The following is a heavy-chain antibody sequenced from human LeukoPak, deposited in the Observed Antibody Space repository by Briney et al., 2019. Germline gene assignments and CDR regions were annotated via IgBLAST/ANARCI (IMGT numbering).Heavy chain of an antibody. CDR2: TYYSGST. CDR3: ARIPSYTSFYYYYYGMDV. V-gene: IGHV4-59*01. J-gene: IGHJ6*02. D-gene: IGHD2-2*01. CDR1: GGSISSYY. Sequence: SETLSLTCTVSGGSISSYYWSWIRQPPGKGLEWIGYTYYSGSTNYNPSLKSRVTISVDTSKNQFSLKLSSVTAADTAVYYCARIPSYTSFYYYYYGMDVWGQGTTVTVSS.